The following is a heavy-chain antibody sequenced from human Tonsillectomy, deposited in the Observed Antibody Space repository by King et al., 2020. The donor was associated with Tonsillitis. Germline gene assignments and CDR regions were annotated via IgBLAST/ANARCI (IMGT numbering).Heavy chain of an antibody. Sequence: VQLVESGGGLVQPGGSLRLSCAASGFTFSSYAMIWVRQAPGKGLEWVSAISGSGGSTYYADSVKGRFTISRDNSKNTLYLQMNSLRAEDTAVYYCAKDSGGCSGGSCETNWFDPWGQGTLVTVSS. V-gene: IGHV3-23*04. D-gene: IGHD2-15*01. CDR2: ISGSGGST. CDR3: AKDSGGCSGGSCETNWFDP. J-gene: IGHJ5*02. CDR1: GFTFSSYA.